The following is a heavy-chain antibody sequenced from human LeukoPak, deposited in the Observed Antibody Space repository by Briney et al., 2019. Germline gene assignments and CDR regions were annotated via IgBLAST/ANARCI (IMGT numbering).Heavy chain of an antibody. CDR2: IIPVFGTT. CDR1: GGTFSSYA. V-gene: IGHV1-69*05. D-gene: IGHD2-21*02. CDR3: ARERGLVTTTFDT. Sequence: SVKVSCKASGGTFSSYAVSWVRQAPGRGFEWMGRIIPVFGTTKYAQMFQGRVTITTDKSTGTAYMELSRLRSGDTAVYYCARERGLVTTTFDTWGQGVLVTVSS. J-gene: IGHJ5*02.